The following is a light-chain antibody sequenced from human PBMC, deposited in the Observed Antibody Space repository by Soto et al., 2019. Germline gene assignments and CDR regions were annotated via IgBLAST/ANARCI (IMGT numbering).Light chain of an antibody. V-gene: IGKV1-9*01. CDR3: QQLDSYPT. CDR1: QSISTH. J-gene: IGKJ5*01. CDR2: GAS. Sequence: DIQMTQSPSSLSASVGDRVTITCRASQSISTHLAWYQQKPGKAPKLLIYGASTLQSGVPSRFSGSGSGTDFTLTISSLQPEDFATYYCQQLDSYPTFGQGTRLEIK.